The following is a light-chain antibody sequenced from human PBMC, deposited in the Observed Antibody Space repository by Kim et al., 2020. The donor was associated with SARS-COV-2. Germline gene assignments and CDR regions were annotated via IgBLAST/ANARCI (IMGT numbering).Light chain of an antibody. V-gene: IGLV6-57*03. CDR3: QSYYTYNVV. CDR1: SGSIASNH. J-gene: IGLJ2*01. CDR2: DSN. Sequence: GKTVSISCPRSSGSIASNHVHWYQQRPGSAPTTIIYDSNQRPSGVPDRFSGSVDTSSNSASLILSGLKPEDEADYYCQSYYTYNVVFGGGTKVTVL.